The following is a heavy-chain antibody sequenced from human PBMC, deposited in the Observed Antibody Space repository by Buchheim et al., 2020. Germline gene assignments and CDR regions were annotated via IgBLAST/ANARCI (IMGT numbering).Heavy chain of an antibody. V-gene: IGHV4-59*08. J-gene: IGHJ5*02. D-gene: IGHD6-13*01. Sequence: QVQLQESGPGLVKPSETLSLTCTVSGGSISSYFWTWIRQPPGKGLEWIGYIYYSGNTNYNPSLKSRVTISIDTSENQLSLKLSSVTAADTAVYYCARLVQQLAKWFDPWGQGTL. CDR2: IYYSGNT. CDR1: GGSISSYF. CDR3: ARLVQQLAKWFDP.